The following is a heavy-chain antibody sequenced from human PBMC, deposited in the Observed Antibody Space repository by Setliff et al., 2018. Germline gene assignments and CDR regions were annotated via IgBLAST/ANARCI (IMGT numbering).Heavy chain of an antibody. V-gene: IGHV1-3*01. CDR2: INAGNGNT. CDR1: GYTFTSYA. D-gene: IGHD3-3*01. J-gene: IGHJ4*02. CDR3: ARSPPTSTYYDFWSGYSYYFDY. Sequence: VASVKVSCKASGYTFTSYAMHWVRQAPGQRLEWMGWINAGNGNTKYSQKFQGRVTITRDTSASTAYMELSSLRSEDTAVYYCARSPPTSTYYDFWSGYSYYFDYWGQGTLVTVS.